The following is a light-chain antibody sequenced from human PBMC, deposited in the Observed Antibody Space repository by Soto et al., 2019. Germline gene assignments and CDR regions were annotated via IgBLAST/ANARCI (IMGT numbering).Light chain of an antibody. CDR3: CSYESSNLWV. V-gene: IGLV2-8*01. Sequence: QSALTQPPSASGSPGQSVTISCTGTSSDVGGYNYVSWYQQHPGKAPKLMIYEVSKRPAGVPDLFSGSKSGNTASLTVSGMQAEDEADYYCCSYESSNLWVFGGWTKLTVL. CDR1: SSDVGGYNY. J-gene: IGLJ3*02. CDR2: EVS.